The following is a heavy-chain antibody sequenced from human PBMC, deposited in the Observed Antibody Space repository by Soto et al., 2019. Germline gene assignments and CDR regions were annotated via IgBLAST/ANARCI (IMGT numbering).Heavy chain of an antibody. J-gene: IGHJ4*02. D-gene: IGHD2-8*01. V-gene: IGHV3-74*01. CDR2: INSDGSST. Sequence: GGSLSLSCAASGFTFSSYWMHWVRQAPGKGLVWVSRINSDGSSTSYADSVKGRFTISRDNAKNTLYLQMNSLRVEDTAIYYCARDQGVVIIKDHWGQGTLVTVSS. CDR3: ARDQGVVIIKDH. CDR1: GFTFSSYW.